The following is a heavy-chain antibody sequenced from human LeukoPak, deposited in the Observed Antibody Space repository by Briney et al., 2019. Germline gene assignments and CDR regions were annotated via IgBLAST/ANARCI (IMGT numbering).Heavy chain of an antibody. D-gene: IGHD3-10*01. CDR1: GGSISTYY. V-gene: IGHV4-59*05. Sequence: SETLSLTCTVSGGSISTYYWSWIRQPPGKGLEWTGSIFYSGSTDYNPSLKSRVTISVDTSKNQFSLKLNSVTAADTAVYFCARYYGSGRDSDHWGQGTLVTVSS. J-gene: IGHJ5*02. CDR2: IFYSGST. CDR3: ARYYGSGRDSDH.